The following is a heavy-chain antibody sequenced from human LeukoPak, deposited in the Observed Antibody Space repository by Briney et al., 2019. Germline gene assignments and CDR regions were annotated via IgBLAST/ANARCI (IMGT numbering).Heavy chain of an antibody. CDR3: VRSMGYYYDSSGYYAFDY. V-gene: IGHV3-74*01. Sequence: GGSLRLSCAASGFPFSSYWMHWARQSTGKALVWVSRINNAGSSTNYANSVKGRFTISRDNAKNTLYLQMNSLRAEDTAVYYCVRSMGYYYDSSGYYAFDYWGQGTLVTVSA. CDR1: GFPFSSYW. CDR2: INNAGSST. J-gene: IGHJ4*02. D-gene: IGHD3-22*01.